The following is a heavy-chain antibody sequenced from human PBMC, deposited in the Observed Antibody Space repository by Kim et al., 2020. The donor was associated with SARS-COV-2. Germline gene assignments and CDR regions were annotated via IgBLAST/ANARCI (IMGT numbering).Heavy chain of an antibody. D-gene: IGHD6-13*01. CDR3: ATGIAATGHPADS. V-gene: IGHV1-24*01. CDR2: FDPEDDGT. Sequence: ASVKVSCKVSGNTLTQLSMNWVRQAPGKGLEWMGGFDPEDDGTMYAQNFQGRVTMTQDTDTAYMELKRLTSYDTAVYFCATGIAATGHPADSWGQGTLVTVSS. J-gene: IGHJ4*02. CDR1: GNTLTQLS.